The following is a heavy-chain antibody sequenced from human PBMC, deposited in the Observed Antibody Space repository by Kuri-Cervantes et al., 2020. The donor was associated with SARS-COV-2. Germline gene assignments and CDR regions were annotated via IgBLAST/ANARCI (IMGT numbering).Heavy chain of an antibody. CDR2: IYSGGST. V-gene: IGHV3-66*01. Sequence: GESLKISCAASGFPVASNYINWVRQAPEKGLEWVSSIYSGGSTHYAESLKGRFTISRDTSKDTVYLQMNSLRGEDTGVYCCARDLICSTCDTPDYYGMDVWGQGTTVTVSS. D-gene: IGHD2-15*01. J-gene: IGHJ6*02. CDR3: ARDLICSTCDTPDYYGMDV. CDR1: GFPVASNY.